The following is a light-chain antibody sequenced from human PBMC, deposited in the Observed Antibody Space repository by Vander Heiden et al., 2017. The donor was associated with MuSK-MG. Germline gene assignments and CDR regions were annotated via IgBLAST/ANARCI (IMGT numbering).Light chain of an antibody. J-gene: IGKJ3*01. CDR2: DAS. V-gene: IGKV1-33*01. CDR3: QQDDNLRQT. CDR1: QDISNY. Sequence: DIQMTQSPSSLSASVGDRVTITCQASQDISNYLNWYQQKPGKAPKLLIYDASNLETGVPSRFSGSGSGTDFTFTISILQPEDLATYYCQQDDNLRQTFGHGTKVDIK.